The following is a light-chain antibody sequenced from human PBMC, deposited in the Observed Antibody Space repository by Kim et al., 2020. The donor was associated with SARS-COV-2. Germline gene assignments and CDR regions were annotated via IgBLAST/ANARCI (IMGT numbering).Light chain of an antibody. Sequence: GKSITISCTGTRRDVGSYNLVSWYQQHPGKAPKLMIYEVSKRPSGVSNRFSGSKSGNTASLTISGLQAEDEADYYCCSYAGSSTLVFGGGTQLTVL. J-gene: IGLJ2*01. V-gene: IGLV2-23*02. CDR3: CSYAGSSTLV. CDR1: RRDVGSYNL. CDR2: EVS.